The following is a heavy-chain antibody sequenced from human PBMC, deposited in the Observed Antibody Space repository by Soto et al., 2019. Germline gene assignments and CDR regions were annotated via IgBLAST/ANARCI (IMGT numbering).Heavy chain of an antibody. CDR3: ARRYGSALDY. CDR1: GGSISSYY. Sequence: SETLSLTCTVSGGSISSYYWSWIRQPPGKGLEWIGYIYYSGSTNYNPSLKSRVTISVDTSKNQFSLKLSSVTAADTAVYYCARRYGSALDYWCQGTLVTVSS. V-gene: IGHV4-59*08. CDR2: IYYSGST. D-gene: IGHD1-26*01. J-gene: IGHJ4*02.